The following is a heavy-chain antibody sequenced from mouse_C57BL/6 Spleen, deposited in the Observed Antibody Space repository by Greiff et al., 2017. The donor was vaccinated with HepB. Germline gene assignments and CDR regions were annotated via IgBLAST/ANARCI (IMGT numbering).Heavy chain of an antibody. CDR1: GFTFSDYG. J-gene: IGHJ1*03. CDR2: ISSGSSTI. Sequence: EVQLVESGGGLVKPGGSLKLSCAASGFTFSDYGMYWVRQAPEKGLEWVAYISSGSSTIYYADTVKGRFTISRDNAKNTLFLQMTSLRAEDTAMYSCARDDCDGYFDVWGTGTTVTVSS. V-gene: IGHV5-17*01. D-gene: IGHD2-4*01. CDR3: ARDDCDGYFDV.